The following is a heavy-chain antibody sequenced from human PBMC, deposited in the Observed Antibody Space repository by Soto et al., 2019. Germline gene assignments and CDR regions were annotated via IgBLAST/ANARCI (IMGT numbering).Heavy chain of an antibody. CDR2: INGGNGKT. D-gene: IGHD2-21*02. V-gene: IGHV1-3*01. Sequence: ASVKVSCKASGYTFTSYTMHWVRQAPGQRLEWMGWINGGNGKTKHSQKLQGRVTITRDTSASTAYMELSSLRSEDTAVYYCARSIVVVTALDYWGQGTLVTVSS. J-gene: IGHJ4*02. CDR3: ARSIVVVTALDY. CDR1: GYTFTSYT.